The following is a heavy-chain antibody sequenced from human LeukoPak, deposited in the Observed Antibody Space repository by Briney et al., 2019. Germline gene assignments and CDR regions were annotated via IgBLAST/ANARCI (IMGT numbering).Heavy chain of an antibody. D-gene: IGHD6-19*01. CDR3: ARISLTGWANDY. Sequence: GGSLRLSCAASGFTFRTYWMHWVRQVSGKGLVWVSRINPDGSSTTYADSVKGRITISRDNAKNTLYLQMNSLRADDTAVYYCARISLTGWANDYWGQGTLATVSS. CDR2: INPDGSST. J-gene: IGHJ4*02. CDR1: GFTFRTYW. V-gene: IGHV3-74*01.